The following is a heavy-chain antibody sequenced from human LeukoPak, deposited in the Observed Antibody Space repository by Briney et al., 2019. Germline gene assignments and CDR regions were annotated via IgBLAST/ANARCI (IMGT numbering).Heavy chain of an antibody. CDR3: ARDPGPYYDFWSGYYLNYFDY. J-gene: IGHJ4*02. CDR2: INPSGGST. CDR1: GYTFTSYY. Sequence: GASVKVSCKASGYTFTSYYMHWVRQAPGQGLEWMGIINPSGGSTSYAQKFQGRVTMTRDTSTSTVYMELSSLRSEDTAVYYCARDPGPYYDFWSGYYLNYFDYWGQGTLVTVSS. V-gene: IGHV1-46*01. D-gene: IGHD3-3*01.